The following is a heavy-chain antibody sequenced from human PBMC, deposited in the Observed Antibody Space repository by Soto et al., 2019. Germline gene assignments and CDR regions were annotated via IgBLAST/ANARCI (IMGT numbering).Heavy chain of an antibody. V-gene: IGHV3-30-3*01. CDR2: ISYDGSNQ. D-gene: IGHD2-2*02. CDR3: ARGAENQLLHRDYFYGMDV. Sequence: PVGSLRLSCVGSGLTLSKYGMHWVRQAPGKGLEWVAVISYDGSNQYYGDSVRGRFTISRDNSRNTLYLHLNTLRPEDTAVYFCARGAENQLLHRDYFYGMDVWGQGTTVTVSS. J-gene: IGHJ6*02. CDR1: GLTLSKYG.